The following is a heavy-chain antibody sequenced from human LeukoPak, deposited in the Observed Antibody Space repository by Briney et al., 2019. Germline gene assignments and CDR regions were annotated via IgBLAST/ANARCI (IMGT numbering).Heavy chain of an antibody. Sequence: GGSLRLSCAASGFTFSSYAMSWVRQAPGKGLEWVSAISGSGGSSYYADSVKGRFTISRDNSKNTLYLQMNSLRAEDTAVYYCAKRYGATYYYYYMDVWGKGTTVTVSS. V-gene: IGHV3-23*01. D-gene: IGHD4-17*01. CDR2: ISGSGGSS. CDR1: GFTFSSYA. CDR3: AKRYGATYYYYYMDV. J-gene: IGHJ6*03.